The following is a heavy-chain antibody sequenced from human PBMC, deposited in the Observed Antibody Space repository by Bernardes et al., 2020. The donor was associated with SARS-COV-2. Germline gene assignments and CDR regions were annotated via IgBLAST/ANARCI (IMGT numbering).Heavy chain of an antibody. J-gene: IGHJ6*02. CDR1: GFSFSRYC. V-gene: IGHV3-23*01. Sequence: GGSLRLSCEASGFSFSRYCTSWVRQAPGKGLEWVSFIGANGFLTYYGDSVKGRFTISKDNAKNTVYLQMNSLRAEDTAVYFCAKDRSDMDVWGQGTTVTVSS. CDR2: IGANGFLT. CDR3: AKDRSDMDV.